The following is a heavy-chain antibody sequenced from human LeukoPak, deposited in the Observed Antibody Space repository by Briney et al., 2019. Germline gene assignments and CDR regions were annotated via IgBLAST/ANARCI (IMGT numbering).Heavy chain of an antibody. CDR3: ARDRGLQGWHFDL. Sequence: GGSLRLSCAASGFSLSTSWMSWVRQAPGKGLEWLGDIKEDGSKIYYVDSVKGRFTISRDNAKNSLYLQMNDLRVEETAVYYCARDRGLQGWHFDLWGRGTLVTVSS. D-gene: IGHD1-1*01. J-gene: IGHJ2*01. CDR1: GFSLSTSW. V-gene: IGHV3-7*01. CDR2: IKEDGSKI.